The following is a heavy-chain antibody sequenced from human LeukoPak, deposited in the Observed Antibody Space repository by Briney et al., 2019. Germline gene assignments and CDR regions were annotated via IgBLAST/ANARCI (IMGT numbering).Heavy chain of an antibody. CDR1: GGSISSYY. J-gene: IGHJ4*02. D-gene: IGHD4-17*01. V-gene: IGHV4-59*06. CDR3: AREARTTVTTATLDY. Sequence: SETLSLTCTVSGGSISSYYRSWIRQHPGKGLEWIGYIYYSGSTYYNPSLKSRVTISVDTSKNQFSLKLSSVTAADTAVYYCAREARTTVTTATLDYWGQGTLVTVSS. CDR2: IYYSGST.